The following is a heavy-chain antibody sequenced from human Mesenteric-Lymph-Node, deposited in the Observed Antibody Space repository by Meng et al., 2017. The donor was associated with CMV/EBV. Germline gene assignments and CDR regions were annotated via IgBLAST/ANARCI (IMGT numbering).Heavy chain of an antibody. D-gene: IGHD3-16*01. Sequence: GGSLRLSCAASGFTFSDYWMSWVRQAPGKGLEWVANIKQDASDKYYAGSVKGRFTISRDNAKNTLYLQMNSLRAEDTAVYYCARGLGEGDWSQGTLVTVSS. CDR1: GFTFSDYW. J-gene: IGHJ4*02. CDR2: IKQDASDK. V-gene: IGHV3-7*01. CDR3: ARGLGEGD.